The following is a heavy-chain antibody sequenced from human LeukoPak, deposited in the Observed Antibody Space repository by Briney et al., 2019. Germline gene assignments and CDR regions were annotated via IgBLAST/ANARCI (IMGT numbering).Heavy chain of an antibody. CDR1: GFTFSSYS. CDR2: ISSSSGYI. Sequence: GGSLRLSCAASGFTFSSYSMNWVRQAPGKGLEWVSSISSSSGYIYYADSVKGRFTISRDNAKNSLYLQMNSLRAEDTAVYYCARSGWFFGVVSGAFDIWGQGTMVTVSS. CDR3: ARSGWFFGVVSGAFDI. J-gene: IGHJ3*02. V-gene: IGHV3-21*01. D-gene: IGHD3-3*01.